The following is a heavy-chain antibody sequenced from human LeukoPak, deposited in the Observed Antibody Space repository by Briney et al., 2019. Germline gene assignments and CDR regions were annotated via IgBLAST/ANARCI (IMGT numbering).Heavy chain of an antibody. J-gene: IGHJ4*02. Sequence: SETLSLTCTVSGGSISSGGYFWSWIRQPAGKGLEWIGRFYASGSTNYNPSLQSRVTMSVDTSKNQFSLKLSSVTAADTAGYYCARLSLVRGAPDYYFDYWGQGTLVTVSS. CDR2: FYASGST. D-gene: IGHD3-10*01. CDR1: GGSISSGGYF. CDR3: ARLSLVRGAPDYYFDY. V-gene: IGHV4-61*02.